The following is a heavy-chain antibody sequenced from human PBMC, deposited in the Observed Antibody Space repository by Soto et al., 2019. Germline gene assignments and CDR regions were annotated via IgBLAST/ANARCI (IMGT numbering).Heavy chain of an antibody. CDR3: ARCTRGYSSGWYGMDV. CDR2: IYPGDSDT. J-gene: IGHJ6*02. Sequence: GESLKISCKGSGYSFTSYWIGWVRQMPGKGLEWMGIIYPGDSDTRYSPSFQGQVTISADKSISTAYLQWSSLKASDTAMYYCARCTRGYSSGWYGMDVWGQGTTVTVSS. CDR1: GYSFTSYW. V-gene: IGHV5-51*01. D-gene: IGHD6-19*01.